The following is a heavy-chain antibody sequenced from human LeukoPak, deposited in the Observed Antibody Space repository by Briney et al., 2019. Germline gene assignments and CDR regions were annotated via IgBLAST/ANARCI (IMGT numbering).Heavy chain of an antibody. CDR3: ARAHSDIVVVPAGY. V-gene: IGHV3-21*01. Sequence: GGSLRLSCAASGFTFSSYSMNWVRQAPGKGLEWVSSISSSSSYIYYADSVKGRFTISRDNAKNSLYLQMNRLRAEDTAVYYCARAHSDIVVVPAGYWGQGTLVTVSS. J-gene: IGHJ4*02. D-gene: IGHD2-2*01. CDR2: ISSSSSYI. CDR1: GFTFSSYS.